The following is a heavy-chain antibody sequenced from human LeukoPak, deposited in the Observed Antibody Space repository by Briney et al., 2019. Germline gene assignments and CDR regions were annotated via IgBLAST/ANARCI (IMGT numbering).Heavy chain of an antibody. V-gene: IGHV4-4*07. CDR1: GGSISSYY. CDR3: ASGTITIFGVVSPEHYYYYMDV. D-gene: IGHD3-3*01. Sequence: SETLSRTCTVSGGSISSYYWSWIRQPAGKGLEWIGRIYTSGSTNYNPSLKSRVTMSVDTSKNQFSLKLSSVTAADTAVYYCASGTITIFGVVSPEHYYYYMDVWGKGTTVTVSS. J-gene: IGHJ6*03. CDR2: IYTSGST.